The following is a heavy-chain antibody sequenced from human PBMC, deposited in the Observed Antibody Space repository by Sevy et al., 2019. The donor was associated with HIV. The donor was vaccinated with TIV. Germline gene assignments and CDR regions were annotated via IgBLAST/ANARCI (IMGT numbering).Heavy chain of an antibody. CDR2: IYPGDSDT. D-gene: IGHD1-26*01. V-gene: IGHV5-51*01. CDR3: ARRSDSGSLNWAFDI. CDR1: GYSFTSYW. Sequence: GESLKISCKGSGYSFTSYWIGWVRQMPGKGLEWMGIIYPGDSDTRYSPSFQGQVTISADRSISTAYLQWSSLKASDTAMYYCARRSDSGSLNWAFDIWGQGTMVTVSS. J-gene: IGHJ3*02.